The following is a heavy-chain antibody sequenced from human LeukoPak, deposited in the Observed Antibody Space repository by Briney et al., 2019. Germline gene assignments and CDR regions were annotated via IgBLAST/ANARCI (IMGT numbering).Heavy chain of an antibody. CDR3: ARRSGSYSGTGYYYYYMDV. J-gene: IGHJ6*03. Sequence: GGSLRLSCAASGFTFSSYWMSWVRQAPGKGLEWVANINQDGSEKYYVDSVKGRFTISRDNAKNSLYLQMNSLRAEDTAVYYCARRSGSYSGTGYYYYYMDVWGKGTTVTVSS. V-gene: IGHV3-7*01. CDR2: INQDGSEK. CDR1: GFTFSSYW. D-gene: IGHD1-26*01.